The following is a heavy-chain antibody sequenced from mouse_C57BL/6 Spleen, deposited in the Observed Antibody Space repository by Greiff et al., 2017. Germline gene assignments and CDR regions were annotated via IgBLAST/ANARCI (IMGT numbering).Heavy chain of an antibody. J-gene: IGHJ3*01. CDR1: GFTFSSYG. Sequence: EVKLMESGGDLVKPGGSLKLSCAASGFTFSSYGMSWVRQTPDKRLEWVATISSGGSYTYYPDSVKGRFTISRDNAKNTLYLQMSSLKSEDTAMYYGARLDDYGFAYWGQGTLVTVSA. CDR3: ARLDDYGFAY. V-gene: IGHV5-6*01. D-gene: IGHD2-4*01. CDR2: ISSGGSYT.